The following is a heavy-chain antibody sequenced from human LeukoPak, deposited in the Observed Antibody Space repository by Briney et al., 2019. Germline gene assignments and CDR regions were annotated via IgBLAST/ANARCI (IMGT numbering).Heavy chain of an antibody. CDR1: GFTFSNYW. Sequence: GGSLRLSCAASGFTFSNYWMSWVRQAPGKGLEWVANIRQDGSEKYYVDSMRGRFTISRDNAKNSLYLQMSSLRAEDTAVYYCAKGGSASCYTRFDYWGQGTLVTVSS. D-gene: IGHD2-2*02. J-gene: IGHJ4*02. V-gene: IGHV3-7*01. CDR2: IRQDGSEK. CDR3: AKGGSASCYTRFDY.